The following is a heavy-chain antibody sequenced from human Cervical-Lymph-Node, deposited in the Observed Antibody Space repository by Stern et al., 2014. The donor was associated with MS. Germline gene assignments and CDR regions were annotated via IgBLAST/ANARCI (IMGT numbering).Heavy chain of an antibody. D-gene: IGHD3-16*01. J-gene: IGHJ4*02. Sequence: QITLQESGPALVISTQTLTLTCTYSGFSLSTSGMRVSWIRQPPGKALEWLARIDWDDDKFYSTSLKTRLTISKDTSKNQVVLTMTNMDPVDTATYYCARMGDYYDLDYWGQGTLVTVSS. V-gene: IGHV2-70*04. CDR3: ARMGDYYDLDY. CDR1: GFSLSTSGMR. CDR2: IDWDDDK.